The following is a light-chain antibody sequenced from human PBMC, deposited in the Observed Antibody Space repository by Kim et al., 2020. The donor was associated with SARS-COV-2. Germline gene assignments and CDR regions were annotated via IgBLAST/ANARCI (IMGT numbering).Light chain of an antibody. CDR2: RAS. CDR1: QGISSS. Sequence: ASIGDGVTITCRASQGISSSLAWYQQKPGKAPERLIYRASSLQSGVPSRFSGSGSGTDFTLTISSLQPEDFATYYCQQTNNIPLTFGGGTKVDIK. J-gene: IGKJ4*01. V-gene: IGKV1-12*01. CDR3: QQTNNIPLT.